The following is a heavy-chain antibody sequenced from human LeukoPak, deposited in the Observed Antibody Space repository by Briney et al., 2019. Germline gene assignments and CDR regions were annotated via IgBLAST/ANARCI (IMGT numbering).Heavy chain of an antibody. CDR3: ATDRRAVTGDFDY. Sequence: PGGSLRLSCAASGFDFSGAYMTWVRQAPGKGLEWVGRIKNEIDGGTPDHAAPVNGRFVISRDDSKNTLYLQMNSLKTEDTGVYYCATDRRAVTGDFDYWGQGTLVTVSS. CDR1: GFDFSGAY. D-gene: IGHD6-19*01. J-gene: IGHJ4*02. CDR2: IKNEIDGGTP. V-gene: IGHV3-15*01.